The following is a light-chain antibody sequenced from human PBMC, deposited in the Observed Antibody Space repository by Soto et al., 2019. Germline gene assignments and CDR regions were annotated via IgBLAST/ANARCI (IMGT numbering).Light chain of an antibody. CDR1: SSDVGGYNY. J-gene: IGLJ1*01. CDR2: EVS. CDR3: SSYAGSTPYV. Sequence: QSALTQPPSASGSPAQSVTISCTGTSSDVGGYNYVSWYQQHPGKAPKLMIYEVSKRPSGVPDRFSGSKSGNTASLTVSGLQAEDEADYYCSSYAGSTPYVFGTGTKVTVL. V-gene: IGLV2-8*01.